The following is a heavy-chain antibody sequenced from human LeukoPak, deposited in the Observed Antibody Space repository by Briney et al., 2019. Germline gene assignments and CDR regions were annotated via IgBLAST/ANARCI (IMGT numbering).Heavy chain of an antibody. D-gene: IGHD6-19*01. V-gene: IGHV6-1*01. J-gene: IGHJ4*03. CDR2: TYYRSKWFN. CDR3: ARGSSDFDD. CDR1: VDSVSCNSAV. Sequence: SQTLPLTCAISVDSVSCNSAVWNWIRQSPSRGLEWLGRTYYRSKWFNDYAVSVKSRITINPDTSKNQFSLQLKSVTPEDTAVYYCARGSSDFDDRGHVALVTVS.